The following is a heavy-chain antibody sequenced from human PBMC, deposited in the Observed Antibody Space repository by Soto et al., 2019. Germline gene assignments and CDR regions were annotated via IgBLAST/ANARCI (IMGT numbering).Heavy chain of an antibody. CDR1: GGSISSGGYS. D-gene: IGHD3-22*01. J-gene: IGHJ5*02. V-gene: IGHV4-30-2*01. CDR3: TRGTHYYDSSGYTPGGWFDP. CDR2: IYHSGST. Sequence: PSETLSLTCAVSGGSISSGGYSWSWIRQPPGKGLEWIGYIYHSGSTYYNPSLKSRVTISVDRSKNQFSLKLSSVTAADTAVYYCTRGTHYYDSSGYTPGGWFDPWGQGTL.